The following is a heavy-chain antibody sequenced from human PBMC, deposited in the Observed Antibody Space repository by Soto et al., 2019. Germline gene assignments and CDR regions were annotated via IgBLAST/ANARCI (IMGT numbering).Heavy chain of an antibody. J-gene: IGHJ3*02. CDR2: IYYSGST. CDR3: ARDLTRYYGSGSYYNVRAFDI. CDR1: GGSISSGDYY. Sequence: QVQLQESGPGLVKPSQTLSLTCTVSGGSISSGDYYWSWIRQPPGKGLEWIGYIYYSGSTYYNPSLKSRGTISVDTSKNQFSLKLSSVTAADTAVYYCARDLTRYYGSGSYYNVRAFDIWGQGTMVTVSS. D-gene: IGHD3-10*01. V-gene: IGHV4-30-4*01.